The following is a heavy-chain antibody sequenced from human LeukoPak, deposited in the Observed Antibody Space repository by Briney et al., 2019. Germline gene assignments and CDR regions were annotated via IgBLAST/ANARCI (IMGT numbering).Heavy chain of an antibody. CDR1: GGSISSGGYS. J-gene: IGHJ4*02. Sequence: PSETLSLTCAVSGGSISSGGYSWSWIRQPPGKGLEWIGYIYHSGSTYYNPSLKSRVTISVDRSKNQFSLKLSSVTAADTAVYYCARVLGVAGPFDYWGQGTLVTVSS. CDR2: IYHSGST. D-gene: IGHD6-19*01. V-gene: IGHV4-30-2*01. CDR3: ARVLGVAGPFDY.